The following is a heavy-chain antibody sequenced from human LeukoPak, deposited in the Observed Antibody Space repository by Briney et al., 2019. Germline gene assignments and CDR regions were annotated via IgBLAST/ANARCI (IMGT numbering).Heavy chain of an antibody. J-gene: IGHJ6*03. CDR3: ARAQWLDYFYYYMDV. Sequence: ASVKVSCKASGHTFTSYYMHWVRQAPGQGLEWMGWINPNSGGTNYAQKFQGRVTMTRDTSISTAYMELSRLRSDDTAVYYCARAQWLDYFYYYMDVWGKGTTVTVSS. D-gene: IGHD6-19*01. CDR1: GHTFTSYY. CDR2: INPNSGGT. V-gene: IGHV1-2*02.